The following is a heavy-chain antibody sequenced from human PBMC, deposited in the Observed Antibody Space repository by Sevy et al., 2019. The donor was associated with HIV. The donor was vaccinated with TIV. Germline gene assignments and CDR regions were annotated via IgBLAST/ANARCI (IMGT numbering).Heavy chain of an antibody. Sequence: GGSLRLSCAASGFTFSDHYMEWVRQAPGKGLEWVGRIRNKADSYTTEYAASVKGRSTISRDESKNSLYLLMNSLKTEDTAVYYCATHAGIAAAGRVFDYWGQGTLVTVSS. D-gene: IGHD6-13*01. CDR1: GFTFSDHY. CDR2: IRNKADSYTT. J-gene: IGHJ4*02. V-gene: IGHV3-72*01. CDR3: ATHAGIAAAGRVFDY.